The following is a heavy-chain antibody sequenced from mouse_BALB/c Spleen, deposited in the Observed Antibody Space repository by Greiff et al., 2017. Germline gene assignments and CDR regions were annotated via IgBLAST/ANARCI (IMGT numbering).Heavy chain of an antibody. Sequence: QVQLKQSGAELAKPGASVKMSCKASGYTFTSYWMHWVKQRPGQGLEWIGYINPSTGYTEYNQKFKDKATLTADKSSSTAYMQLSSLTSEDSAVYYCARPGIYGNYLGGYWGQGTSVTVSS. V-gene: IGHV1-7*01. D-gene: IGHD2-1*01. J-gene: IGHJ4*01. CDR2: INPSTGYT. CDR3: ARPGIYGNYLGGY. CDR1: GYTFTSYW.